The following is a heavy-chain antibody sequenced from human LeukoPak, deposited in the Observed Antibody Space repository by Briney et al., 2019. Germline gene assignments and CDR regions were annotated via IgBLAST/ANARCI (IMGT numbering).Heavy chain of an antibody. CDR2: ISYDGNIK. Sequence: GGSLRLSCAASGFTFSNYGMHWVRQAPGKGLEWVAVISYDGNIKYYADSVKGRFTISRDNSKNTLFLQMNSLRAEDTAVYYCAKDKRDLLYFDSSGYHDYWGQGTLVTVSS. CDR1: GFTFSNYG. D-gene: IGHD3-22*01. CDR3: AKDKRDLLYFDSSGYHDY. V-gene: IGHV3-30*18. J-gene: IGHJ4*02.